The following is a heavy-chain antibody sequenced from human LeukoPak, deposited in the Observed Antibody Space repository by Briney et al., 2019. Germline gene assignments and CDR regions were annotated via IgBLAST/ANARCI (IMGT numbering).Heavy chain of an antibody. D-gene: IGHD1-1*01. CDR2: ISPYNGNT. V-gene: IGHV1-18*01. J-gene: IGHJ4*02. CDR1: GYTFTNHH. CDR3: ARGNVHFDY. Sequence: ASMKVSCKASGYTFTNHHINWVRQAPGQGLEWMGWISPYNGNTNYAQKLQDRFTMTTDTSTSTAYMELRSLRSDDTAIYYCARGNVHFDYWGQGTLVTVSS.